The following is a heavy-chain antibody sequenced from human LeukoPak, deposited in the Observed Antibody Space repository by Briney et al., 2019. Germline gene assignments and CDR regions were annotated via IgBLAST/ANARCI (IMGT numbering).Heavy chain of an antibody. CDR2: INQDGSDK. CDR3: ARLGAPYDKDEYR. D-gene: IGHD3-16*01. J-gene: IGHJ5*02. V-gene: IGHV3-7*01. CDR1: GFTLSSYW. Sequence: PGGSLRLSCAASGFTLSSYWMSWVRRAPGKGLEWVRNINQDGSDKYYVDSVKGRFTISRENAKNTVSLQMNSLRVEATAMYYCARLGAPYDKDEYRWGQGALVTVYS.